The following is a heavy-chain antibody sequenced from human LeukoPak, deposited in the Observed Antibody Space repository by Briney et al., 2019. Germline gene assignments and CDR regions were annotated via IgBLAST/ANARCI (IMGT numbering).Heavy chain of an antibody. CDR1: GGSISSSNYY. CDR2: IYYSGST. J-gene: IGHJ4*02. Sequence: SETLSLTCTVPGGSISSSNYYWGWIRQPPGKGLEWIGSIYYSGSTYYNPSLKSRVTISVDTSKNQFSLKLSSVTAADTAVYYCARRRYHYDSSGYSRTVFDYWGQGILVTVSS. D-gene: IGHD3-22*01. CDR3: ARRRYHYDSSGYSRTVFDY. V-gene: IGHV4-39*01.